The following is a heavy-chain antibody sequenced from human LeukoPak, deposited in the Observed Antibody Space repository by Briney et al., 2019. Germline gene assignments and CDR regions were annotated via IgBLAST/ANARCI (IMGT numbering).Heavy chain of an antibody. Sequence: GGSLRLSCAASGFTFSTYGMHWVRQAPGKGLEWVSFIRYVGINKYYADSVKGRFTISRDNSKNSLYLQMNSLRVEDTAIYYCAKSIVNSGTYIPFDYWGQGTLVTVSS. CDR2: IRYVGINK. CDR3: AKSIVNSGTYIPFDY. D-gene: IGHD1-26*01. V-gene: IGHV3-30*02. J-gene: IGHJ4*02. CDR1: GFTFSTYG.